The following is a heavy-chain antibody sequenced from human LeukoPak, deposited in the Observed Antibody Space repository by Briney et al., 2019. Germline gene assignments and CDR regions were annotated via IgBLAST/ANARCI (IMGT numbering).Heavy chain of an antibody. CDR2: ISGSGGST. CDR1: GFTFSSYG. CDR3: AKDSSGWYEYFDY. Sequence: TGGSLRLSCAASGFTFSSYGMSWVRQAPGKGLEWVSAISGSGGSTYYADSVKGRFTISRDNSKNTLYLQMNSLRAEDTAVYYCAKDSSGWYEYFDYWGQGTLVTVSS. J-gene: IGHJ4*02. V-gene: IGHV3-23*01. D-gene: IGHD6-19*01.